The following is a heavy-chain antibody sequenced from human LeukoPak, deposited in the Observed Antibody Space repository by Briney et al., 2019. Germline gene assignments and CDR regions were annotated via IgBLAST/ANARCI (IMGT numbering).Heavy chain of an antibody. CDR1: GFTFSSCA. CDR3: AKYSGDYFGDY. J-gene: IGHJ4*02. CDR2: ISASGGHT. D-gene: IGHD1-26*01. V-gene: IGHV3-23*01. Sequence: PGGSLRLSCGASGFTFSSCAMSWVRQAPGKGLEWVSGISASGGHTFYADSVKGRFSISRDNSKNTLYLQMNSLRVEDTAIYYCAKYSGDYFGDYWGQGNLVTVSS.